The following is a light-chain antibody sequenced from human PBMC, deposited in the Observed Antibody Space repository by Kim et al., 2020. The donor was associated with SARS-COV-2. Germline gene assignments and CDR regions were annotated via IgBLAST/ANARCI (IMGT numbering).Light chain of an antibody. CDR1: QSISSDY. CDR2: GAS. J-gene: IGKJ2*02. CDR3: QQYGSSPCA. V-gene: IGKV3-20*01. Sequence: LSPGDRAALSCWASQSISSDYLAWYQQKPGQAPRLLIYGASSRATGIPDRFTGGGSGTDFTLTISRLEPEDFAVYYCQQYGSSPCAFGQGTKLEI.